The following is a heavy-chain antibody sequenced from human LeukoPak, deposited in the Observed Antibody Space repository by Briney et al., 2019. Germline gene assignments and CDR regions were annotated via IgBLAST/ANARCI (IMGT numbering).Heavy chain of an antibody. CDR1: GFTFSSYW. D-gene: IGHD3-10*01. J-gene: IGHJ4*02. Sequence: GGSLRLSCAASGFTFSSYWMSWVRQAPGKGLEWVANIKQDGSEKYYVDSVKGRFTISRDNAKNSLYLRMNSLRAEDTAVYYCARILVRGVNDYWGQGTLVTVSS. V-gene: IGHV3-7*01. CDR2: IKQDGSEK. CDR3: ARILVRGVNDY.